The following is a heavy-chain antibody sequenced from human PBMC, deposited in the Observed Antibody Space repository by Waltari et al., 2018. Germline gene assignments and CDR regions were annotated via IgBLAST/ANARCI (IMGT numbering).Heavy chain of an antibody. D-gene: IGHD4-17*01. CDR2: MNSDGSTI. Sequence: EVQLVESGGGLVQPGGSLRLSCAASGFTFSTYYWMHWVRQAPGQGLVWVSRMNSDGSTINYADSVKGRFTISRDNAKNTVYLQMNSLRAADTAVYYCARVPTYTVSTGGFDYWGQGTLVTVSS. V-gene: IGHV3-74*01. CDR3: ARVPTYTVSTGGFDY. CDR1: GFTFSTYYW. J-gene: IGHJ4*02.